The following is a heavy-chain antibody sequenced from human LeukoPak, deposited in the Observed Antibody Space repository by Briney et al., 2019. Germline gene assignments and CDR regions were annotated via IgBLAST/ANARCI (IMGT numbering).Heavy chain of an antibody. D-gene: IGHD3-22*01. CDR3: ARSHYYDGSDFYYYYGLDV. V-gene: IGHV3-74*01. J-gene: IGHJ6*02. Sequence: GGSLRLSCEASGFIFSTYWMHWVRQGPGKGLVWVSRLNSDGSSIRYADSVKGRFTISRDNAKNTLSLQMNSLRAEDTAVYYCARSHYYDGSDFYYYYGLDVWGQGTTVTVSS. CDR2: LNSDGSSI. CDR1: GFIFSTYW.